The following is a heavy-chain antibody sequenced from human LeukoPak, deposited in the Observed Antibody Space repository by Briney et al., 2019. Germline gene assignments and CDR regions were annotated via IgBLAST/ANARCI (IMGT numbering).Heavy chain of an antibody. CDR2: ISAYNDNT. V-gene: IGHV1-18*01. Sequence: ASVKVSCKASGYTFSSYGISWVRQAPGQGLEWMGWISAYNDNTKYAQKLQGRVTMTTDTSTSTTYMELRSLRSDDTAVYYCARGRGHCSSTSCRRGIFDYWGQGTLVTVSS. D-gene: IGHD2-2*01. CDR3: ARGRGHCSSTSCRRGIFDY. CDR1: GYTFSSYG. J-gene: IGHJ4*02.